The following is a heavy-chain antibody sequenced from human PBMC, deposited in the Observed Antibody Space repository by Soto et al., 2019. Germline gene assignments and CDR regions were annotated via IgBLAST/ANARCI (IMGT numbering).Heavy chain of an antibody. D-gene: IGHD3-10*01. V-gene: IGHV4-31*03. Sequence: QVQLQESGPGLVKPSQTLSLTCTVSGGSISSGGYYWSWIRQHPGKGLEWIGYIYSSGSTYYNPSLKSRVTISVDTSKNQFSLKLSSVTAADTAVYYCARGPYYGSGSYYPFWFDPWGQGTLVTVSS. CDR1: GGSISSGGYY. J-gene: IGHJ5*02. CDR3: ARGPYYGSGSYYPFWFDP. CDR2: IYSSGST.